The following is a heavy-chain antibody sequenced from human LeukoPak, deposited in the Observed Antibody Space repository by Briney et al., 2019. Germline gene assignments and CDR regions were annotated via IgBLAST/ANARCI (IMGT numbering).Heavy chain of an antibody. V-gene: IGHV1-69*04. CDR2: FVPSVDVA. Sequence: SVKVSCKASGGTFPNYDISWVRQAPGQGLEWMGRFVPSVDVANYSPKFRGRVTITTDESTSTAYMELSSLRSEDTAVYYCARDSTGAFDIWGQGTMVTVSS. J-gene: IGHJ3*02. CDR3: ARDSTGAFDI. CDR1: GGTFPNYD. D-gene: IGHD2-8*02.